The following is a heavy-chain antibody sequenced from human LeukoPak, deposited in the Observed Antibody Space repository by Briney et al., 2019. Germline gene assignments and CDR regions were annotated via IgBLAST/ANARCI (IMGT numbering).Heavy chain of an antibody. D-gene: IGHD1-26*01. Sequence: GESLKISCQGSGYSFTSYWIGWVRQMPGKGLEWMGIIYPGDSDTSYSPSFQGQVTISADKSISTSYLKWSSLKASDTAMYYCVRLRVGPTSCFDYWGQGTLVTVSS. CDR2: IYPGDSDT. J-gene: IGHJ4*02. CDR1: GYSFTSYW. V-gene: IGHV5-51*01. CDR3: VRLRVGPTSCFDY.